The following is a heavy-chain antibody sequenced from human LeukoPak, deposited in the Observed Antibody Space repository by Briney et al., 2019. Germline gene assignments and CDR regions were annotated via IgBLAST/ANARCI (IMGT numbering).Heavy chain of an antibody. CDR2: IYPSGST. J-gene: IGHJ5*02. D-gene: IGHD2-15*01. CDR3: ARDLVAATGRNWFDP. V-gene: IGHV4-4*07. Sequence: SETLSLTCTVSGGSISDYFWSWIRQPAGKGLEWIGRIYPSGSTNYNPSLKSRVTMSVDTSKNQISLKLSSVTAADTAVYYCARDLVAATGRNWFDPWGQGTLVTVSS. CDR1: GGSISDYF.